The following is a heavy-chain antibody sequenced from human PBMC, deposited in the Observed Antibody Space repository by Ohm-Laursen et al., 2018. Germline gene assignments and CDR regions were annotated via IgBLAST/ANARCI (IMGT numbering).Heavy chain of an antibody. Sequence: SLRLSCSASGFTFTNAWMSWVRQAPGKGLEWVSAISGSGGSTYYADSVKGRFTISRDNSKNTLYLQMNSLRAEDTAVYYCARVQWLNAFDIWGQGTMVTVSS. CDR3: ARVQWLNAFDI. D-gene: IGHD6-19*01. V-gene: IGHV3-23*01. CDR2: ISGSGGST. CDR1: GFTFTNAW. J-gene: IGHJ3*02.